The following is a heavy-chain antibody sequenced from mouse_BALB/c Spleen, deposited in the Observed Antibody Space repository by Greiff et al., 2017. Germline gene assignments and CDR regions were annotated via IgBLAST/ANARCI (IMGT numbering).Heavy chain of an antibody. V-gene: IGHV3-2*02. Sequence: EVQLVESGPGLVKPSQSLSLTCTVTGYSITSDYAWNWIRQFPGNKLEWMGYISYSGSTSYNPSLKSRISITRDTSKNQFFLQLNSVTTEDTATYYCARRYGNLFDYWGQGTTLTVSS. CDR2: ISYSGST. J-gene: IGHJ2*01. CDR3: ARRYGNLFDY. CDR1: GYSITSDYA. D-gene: IGHD2-1*01.